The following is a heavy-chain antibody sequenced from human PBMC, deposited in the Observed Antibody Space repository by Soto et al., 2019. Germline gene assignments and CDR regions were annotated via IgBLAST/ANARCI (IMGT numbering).Heavy chain of an antibody. D-gene: IGHD3-9*01. Sequence: SETLSLTCTVSGGSISSGGYYWSWIRQHPGKGLEWIGYIYYSGSTYYNPSLKSRVTISVDTSKNQFSLKLGSVTAADTAVYYCARMLRYFDWFFDYWGQGTLVTVSS. J-gene: IGHJ4*02. CDR3: ARMLRYFDWFFDY. V-gene: IGHV4-31*03. CDR1: GGSISSGGYY. CDR2: IYYSGST.